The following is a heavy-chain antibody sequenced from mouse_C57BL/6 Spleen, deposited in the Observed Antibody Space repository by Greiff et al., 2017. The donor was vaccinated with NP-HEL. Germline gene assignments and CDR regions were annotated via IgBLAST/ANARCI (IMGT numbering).Heavy chain of an antibody. V-gene: IGHV1-18*01. J-gene: IGHJ3*01. CDR1: GYTFTDYN. Sequence: EVKLQQSGPELVKPGASVKIPCKASGYTFTDYNMDWVKQSHGKSLEWIGDINPNNGGTIYNQKFKGKATLTVDKSSSTAYMELRSLTSEDTAVYYCARGDFYYDYDGFAYWGQGTLVTVSA. CDR3: ARGDFYYDYDGFAY. CDR2: INPNNGGT. D-gene: IGHD2-4*01.